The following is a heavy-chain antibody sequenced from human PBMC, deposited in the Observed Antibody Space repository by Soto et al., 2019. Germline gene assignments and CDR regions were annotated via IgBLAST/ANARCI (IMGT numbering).Heavy chain of an antibody. V-gene: IGHV4-59*01. CDR3: ARDGAPVPD. Sequence: SETLSLTCTVSGGSISSYYWSWIRQPPGKGLEWIGYIYYSASTNYNPSLRSRVTMSVDTSKNQFSLKLTSVTAADTAVYYCARDGAPVPDWGQGTLVTVSS. D-gene: IGHD1-26*01. CDR1: GGSISSYY. CDR2: IYYSAST. J-gene: IGHJ4*02.